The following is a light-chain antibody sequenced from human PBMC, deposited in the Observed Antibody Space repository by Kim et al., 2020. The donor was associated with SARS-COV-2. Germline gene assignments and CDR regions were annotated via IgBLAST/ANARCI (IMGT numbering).Light chain of an antibody. Sequence: SVSPGQTARISCSGDKLGDKYVCWYQQKPGQSPVLLSYEDTERPSGIPVRFSGSYSGNTATLTISGTQAMDEADYYCQAWDSNTWVFGGGTQLTVL. CDR3: QAWDSNTWV. CDR1: KLGDKY. CDR2: EDT. J-gene: IGLJ3*02. V-gene: IGLV3-1*01.